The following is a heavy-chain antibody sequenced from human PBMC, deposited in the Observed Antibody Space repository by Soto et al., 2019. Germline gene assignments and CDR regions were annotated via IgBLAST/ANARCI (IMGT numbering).Heavy chain of an antibody. CDR1: GSTFSTYG. CDR3: ARDWRGAEGFDP. CDR2: IGAHSVDT. V-gene: IGHV1-18*01. J-gene: IGHJ5*02. D-gene: IGHD3-3*01. Sequence: QVQLVQSGPEVKKPGASVKISCKASGSTFSTYGFSWLRQAPVQVLEWMGWIGAHSVDTTYAQNFKGRVTMTTDTATPTSYMELRILTSDDTAVYFCARDWRGAEGFDPWGQGTLVTVSS.